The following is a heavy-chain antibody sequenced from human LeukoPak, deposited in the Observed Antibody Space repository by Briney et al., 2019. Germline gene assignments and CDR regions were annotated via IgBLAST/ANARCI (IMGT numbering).Heavy chain of an antibody. CDR3: STDNYCGCSTFCH. CDR2: IKNKADGGTT. CDR1: GFTFTNAW. J-gene: IGHJ4*02. V-gene: IGHV3-15*01. Sequence: GGSLRLSCAASGFTFTNAWMNWVRQAPGKGLEWVGRIKNKADGGTTDYAAPVKGRFTISRDDSKNMVYLQMNSLKTEDTAIYYCSTDNYCGCSTFCHWGQGTQVTVSS. D-gene: IGHD2-2*01.